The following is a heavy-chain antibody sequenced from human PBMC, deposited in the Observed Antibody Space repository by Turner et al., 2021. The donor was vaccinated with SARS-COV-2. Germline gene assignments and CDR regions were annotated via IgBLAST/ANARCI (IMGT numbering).Heavy chain of an antibody. J-gene: IGHJ6*02. CDR1: GFTVSSNY. V-gene: IGHV3-53*01. CDR3: ARDGTQQLDFAYYGMDV. Sequence: EVQLVESGGGLIQPGGSLRLSCAASGFTVSSNYMSWVRQAPGKGLEWVSVIYSGGSTYYADSVKGRFTISRDNSKNTLYLQMNSLRAEDTAVYYCARDGTQQLDFAYYGMDVWGQGTTVTVSS. CDR2: IYSGGST. D-gene: IGHD6-13*01.